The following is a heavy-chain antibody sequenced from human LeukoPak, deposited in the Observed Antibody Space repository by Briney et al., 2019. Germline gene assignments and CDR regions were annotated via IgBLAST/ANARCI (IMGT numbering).Heavy chain of an antibody. D-gene: IGHD3-22*01. J-gene: IGHJ4*02. CDR3: SRGAKRGDSSGYRSFDY. CDR1: GFTFDDYG. CDR2: INWDGGST. V-gene: IGHV3-20*04. Sequence: GGSLRLSCAASGFTFDDYGMSWVRQAPGKGLEWVSFINWDGGSTASADSVKGRFTISRDNAKNTVFLQMNSLRAEDTAVYYCSRGAKRGDSSGYRSFDYWGQGTLVSVST.